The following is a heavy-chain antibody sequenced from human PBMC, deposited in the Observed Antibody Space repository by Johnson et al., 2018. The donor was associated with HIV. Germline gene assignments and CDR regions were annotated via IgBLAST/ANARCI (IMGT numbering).Heavy chain of an antibody. CDR1: GFTFSSYA. V-gene: IGHV3-30*14. D-gene: IGHD1-26*01. J-gene: IGHJ3*02. Sequence: QVQLVESGGGVVQPGRSLRLSCAASGFTFSSYAMHWVRQAPGTGLEWVAVISYDGSNKYYADSVKRRFTISRDNATNTLYLQMSSLRAEDTAVYYCARTVGVGATFDAFDIWGQGTMVTVSS. CDR2: ISYDGSNK. CDR3: ARTVGVGATFDAFDI.